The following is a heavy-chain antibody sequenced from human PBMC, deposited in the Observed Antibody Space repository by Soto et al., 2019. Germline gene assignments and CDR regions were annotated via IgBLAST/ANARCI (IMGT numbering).Heavy chain of an antibody. V-gene: IGHV3-23*01. J-gene: IGHJ5*02. D-gene: IGHD1-7*01. CDR2: ISGSGGST. CDR1: GFTFSSYA. Sequence: GGSLRLSCAASGFTFSSYAMSWVRQAPGKGLEWVSAISGSGGSTYYADSVKGRFTISRDNSKNTLYLQMNSLRAEDTAVYYCARAGNYERREGWFDPWGQGTLVTVSS. CDR3: ARAGNYERREGWFDP.